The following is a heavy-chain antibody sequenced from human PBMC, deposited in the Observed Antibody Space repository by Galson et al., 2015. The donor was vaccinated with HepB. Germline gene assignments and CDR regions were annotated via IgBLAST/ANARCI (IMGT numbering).Heavy chain of an antibody. D-gene: IGHD3-10*01. V-gene: IGHV3-23*01. Sequence: SLRLSCAASGFTFKNYAMSWVRQAPGKGLEWVSVIGGSGVNTYYSDSVKGRFTISRDNSKSRMYLQMNSLRSEDTALYYCAKSDAVSFGEGALHDWGQGTTVTVSS. J-gene: IGHJ6*02. CDR1: GFTFKNYA. CDR3: AKSDAVSFGEGALHD. CDR2: IGGSGVNT.